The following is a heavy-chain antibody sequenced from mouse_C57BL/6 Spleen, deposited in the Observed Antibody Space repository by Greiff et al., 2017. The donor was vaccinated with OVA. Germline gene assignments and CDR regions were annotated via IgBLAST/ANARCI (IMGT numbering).Heavy chain of an antibody. CDR2: ISDGGSYT. V-gene: IGHV5-4*01. Sequence: EVQLVESGGGLVKPGGSLKLSCAASGFTFSSYAMSWVRQTPEKRLEWVATISDGGSYTYYPDNVKGRFTISRDNAKNNLYLQMSHLKSEDTAMYYCARDPSYDYPFAYWAKGLWSLSLQ. J-gene: IGHJ3*01. D-gene: IGHD2-4*01. CDR3: ARDPSYDYPFAY. CDR1: GFTFSSYA.